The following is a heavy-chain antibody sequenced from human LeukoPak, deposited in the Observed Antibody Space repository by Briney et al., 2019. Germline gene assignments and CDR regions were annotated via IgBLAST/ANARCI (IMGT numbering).Heavy chain of an antibody. Sequence: PGGSLRLSCAASGFTFSSYAMSWVRQAPGKGLEWVSAISGSGGSTYYADSVKGRLTISRDNSKNTLYLQMNSLRAEDTAVYYCARVKVATIYYFDYWGQGTLVTVSS. CDR2: ISGSGGST. V-gene: IGHV3-23*01. J-gene: IGHJ4*02. CDR3: ARVKVATIYYFDY. CDR1: GFTFSSYA. D-gene: IGHD5-12*01.